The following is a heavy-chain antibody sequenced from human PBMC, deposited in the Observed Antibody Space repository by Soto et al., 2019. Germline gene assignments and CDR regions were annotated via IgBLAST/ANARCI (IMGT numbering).Heavy chain of an antibody. J-gene: IGHJ3*02. Sequence: SQTLSLTCAISGDSVSSNSAAWNWIRQSPSRGLEWLGRTYYRSKWYNDYAVSVKSRITINPDTSKNQYSLQLNSVTPEDTAVYYCARDPSNPGIAAPGAFYIWGQGTMVTVSS. CDR1: GDSVSSNSAA. V-gene: IGHV6-1*01. CDR3: ARDPSNPGIAAPGAFYI. D-gene: IGHD6-13*01. CDR2: TYYRSKWYN.